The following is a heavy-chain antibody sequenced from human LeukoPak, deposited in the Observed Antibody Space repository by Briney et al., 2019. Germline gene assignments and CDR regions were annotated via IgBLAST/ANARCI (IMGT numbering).Heavy chain of an antibody. D-gene: IGHD2-2*01. CDR2: INHSGSA. CDR3: AGPFLGYCSSTICHTDAFDI. CDR1: GGSFSGYY. V-gene: IGHV4-34*01. J-gene: IGHJ3*02. Sequence: SETLSLTCAVYGGSFSGYYWSWIRQPPGKGLEWIGEINHSGSANYNPSLKSRVTISVDTSKNQFSLKLSSVTAADTAVYYCAGPFLGYCSSTICHTDAFDIWGQGTMVTVSS.